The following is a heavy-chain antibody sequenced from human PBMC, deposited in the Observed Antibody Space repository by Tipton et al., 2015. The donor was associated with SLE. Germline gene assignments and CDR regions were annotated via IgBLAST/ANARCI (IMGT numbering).Heavy chain of an antibody. CDR1: GGSISRYY. Sequence: TLSLTCTVSGGSISRYYWSWIRQPPGKGLEWIGYIYYSGSTNYNPSLKSRVTISVDTSKNQFSLKLSSVTAADTAEYYCASSSSWFDYFDYWGQGTLVTVSS. J-gene: IGHJ4*02. CDR2: IYYSGST. D-gene: IGHD6-13*01. V-gene: IGHV4-59*01. CDR3: ASSSSWFDYFDY.